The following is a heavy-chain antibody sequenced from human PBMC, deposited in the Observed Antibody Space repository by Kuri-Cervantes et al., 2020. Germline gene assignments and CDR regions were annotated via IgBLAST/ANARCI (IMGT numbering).Heavy chain of an antibody. Sequence: ASVKVSCKASGYTFTSYYMHWVRQAPGQGLEWMGIINPSGGSTNYTEKFQSRVTMTRDTSTSTVYMELSSLRSEDTAVYYCARDPDGYGYYFDYWGQGTLVTVSS. CDR2: INPSGGST. D-gene: IGHD5-18*01. J-gene: IGHJ4*02. CDR3: ARDPDGYGYYFDY. CDR1: GYTFTSYY. V-gene: IGHV1-46*01.